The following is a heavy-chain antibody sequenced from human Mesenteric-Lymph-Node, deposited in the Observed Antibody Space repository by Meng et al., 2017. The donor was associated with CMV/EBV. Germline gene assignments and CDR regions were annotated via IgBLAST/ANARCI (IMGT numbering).Heavy chain of an antibody. V-gene: IGHV3-23*01. CDR3: ARGRGKVLGSDY. D-gene: IGHD3-16*01. Sequence: GESLKISCAASGFTFRSNAMSWVLQAPGKGLEWVSAISASGDSTYYADSVKGRFTISRDNSKNTLYLQMNSLRAEDTAVYYCARGRGKVLGSDYWGQGTLVTVSS. CDR2: ISASGDST. CDR1: GFTFRSNA. J-gene: IGHJ4*02.